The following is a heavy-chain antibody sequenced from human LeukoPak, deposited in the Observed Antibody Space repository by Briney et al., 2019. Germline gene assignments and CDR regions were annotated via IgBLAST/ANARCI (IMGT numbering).Heavy chain of an antibody. V-gene: IGHV3-7*01. CDR1: GFTVSSNY. J-gene: IGHJ4*02. CDR3: TGPIGVPSGLAY. D-gene: IGHD6-19*01. Sequence: PGGSLRLSCAASGFTVSSNYLSWVRQAPGTGLEWVANIKQDGTQKYYVDSVRGRFTISRDNAKNSLHLQINSLGAEDTAVYYCTGPIGVPSGLAYWGQATLVTVSS. CDR2: IKQDGTQK.